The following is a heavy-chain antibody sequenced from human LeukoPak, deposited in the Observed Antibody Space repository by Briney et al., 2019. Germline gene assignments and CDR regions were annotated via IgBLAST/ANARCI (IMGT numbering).Heavy chain of an antibody. Sequence: GGSLRLSCAASGFTFSSYAMSWVRQAPEKGLEWFSVISGSGGSTYYADSVKGRFTISRDNSKNTLYLQMNSLRAEDTAVYYCAKSSGASPWTYNYYMDVWGKGTTVTVSS. V-gene: IGHV3-23*01. CDR1: GFTFSSYA. CDR2: ISGSGGST. J-gene: IGHJ6*03. CDR3: AKSSGASPWTYNYYMDV. D-gene: IGHD3/OR15-3a*01.